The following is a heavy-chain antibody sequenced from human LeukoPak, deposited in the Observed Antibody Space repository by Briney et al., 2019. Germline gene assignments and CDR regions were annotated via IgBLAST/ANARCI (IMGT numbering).Heavy chain of an antibody. CDR1: GFSFRNYW. V-gene: IGHV3-7*01. J-gene: IGHJ4*02. Sequence: GGSLRLSWVASGFSFRNYWMSWVRQAPGKGLEWVANIKEDGSKKNHLDSVKGRFTISRDNAKNFLYLQMNSLRVEDTALYYCARDGDGRGEDFDYWGQGILVTVSS. CDR3: ARDGDGRGEDFDY. D-gene: IGHD4-17*01. CDR2: IKEDGSKK.